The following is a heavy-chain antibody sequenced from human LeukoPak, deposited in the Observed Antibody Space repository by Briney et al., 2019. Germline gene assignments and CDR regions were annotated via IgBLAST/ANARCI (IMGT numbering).Heavy chain of an antibody. V-gene: IGHV1-2*02. CDR3: AWSRYYVPFYYMDV. CDR1: GYTFTSYY. CDR2: INPNSGGT. Sequence: GASVKVSCKASGYTFTSYYMHWVRQAPGQGLEWMGWINPNSGGTNYAQKLQGRVTMTTDTSTSTAYMELRSLRSDDTAVYYCAWSRYYVPFYYMDVWGKGTTVTVSS. D-gene: IGHD3-3*01. J-gene: IGHJ6*03.